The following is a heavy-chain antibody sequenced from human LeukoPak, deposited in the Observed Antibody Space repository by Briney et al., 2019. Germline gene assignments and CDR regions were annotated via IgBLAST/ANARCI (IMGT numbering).Heavy chain of an antibody. Sequence: GGSLRLSCAASGFTLSSYAMSWVRQGPGKGLEWVSAISGSGGSTYYADSVKGRFTISRDNSKNTLYLQMNSLRAEDTAVYYCARDSGFSGTQRGEYWGQGTLVTVSS. D-gene: IGHD3/OR15-3a*01. CDR3: ARDSGFSGTQRGEY. V-gene: IGHV3-23*01. CDR1: GFTLSSYA. J-gene: IGHJ4*02. CDR2: ISGSGGST.